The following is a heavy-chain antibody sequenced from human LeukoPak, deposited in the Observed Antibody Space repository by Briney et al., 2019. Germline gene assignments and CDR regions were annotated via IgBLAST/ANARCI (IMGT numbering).Heavy chain of an antibody. J-gene: IGHJ4*02. CDR2: INPRGGST. D-gene: IGHD6-13*01. Sequence: ASVKVSCKASGYTFTSYYMHWVRQAPGQGLEWMGIINPRGGSTNYAQKFQGRVTMTEDTSTDTAYMELSSLRSEDTAVYYCATSSSSWYSLQYFDYWGQGTLVTVSS. V-gene: IGHV1-46*01. CDR1: GYTFTSYY. CDR3: ATSSSSWYSLQYFDY.